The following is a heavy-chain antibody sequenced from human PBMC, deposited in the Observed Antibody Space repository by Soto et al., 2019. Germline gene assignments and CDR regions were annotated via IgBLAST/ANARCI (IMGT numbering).Heavy chain of an antibody. V-gene: IGHV1-18*04. D-gene: IGHD3-22*01. Sequence: ASVKVSCKASGYSFATYGFSWVRQAPGQGLECVGWISAHNGDTHYSQKFQGRVTLTTDTSTNTGYMELGSLTSDDTAVYFCATEPIYYNDGSGYYPLGHWGQGALVTVSS. CDR1: GYSFATYG. J-gene: IGHJ4*02. CDR2: ISAHNGDT. CDR3: ATEPIYYNDGSGYYPLGH.